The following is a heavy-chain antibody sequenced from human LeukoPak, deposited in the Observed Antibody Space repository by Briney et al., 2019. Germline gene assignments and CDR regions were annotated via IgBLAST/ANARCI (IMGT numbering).Heavy chain of an antibody. CDR3: TRRLMTTVNDY. CDR1: GFTFSGSA. CDR2: IRSKANDHAT. Sequence: GGSLKLSCAASGFTFSGSAMHWVRQSPGKGLEGVGRIRSKANDHATAYAASVRGRFTISRDDSKNTAYLQMNSLKTEDTAVYYCTRRLMTTVNDYWGQGTLVTVSS. V-gene: IGHV3-73*01. J-gene: IGHJ4*02. D-gene: IGHD4-17*01.